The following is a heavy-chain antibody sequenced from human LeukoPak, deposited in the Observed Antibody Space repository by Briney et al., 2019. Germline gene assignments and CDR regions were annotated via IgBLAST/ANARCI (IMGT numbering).Heavy chain of an antibody. J-gene: IGHJ4*02. D-gene: IGHD3-22*01. CDR3: AKRRYDSSGHFDS. Sequence: GGSLRPSCAASGFTFSSYSMNWVRQAPGKGLEWVSAISGSGSYTDYADSVKGRFTISKDNSKNTLYMRMSSLRAEDTAVYYCAKRRYDSSGHFDSWGQGTLVTVSS. CDR1: GFTFSSYS. CDR2: ISGSGSYT. V-gene: IGHV3-23*01.